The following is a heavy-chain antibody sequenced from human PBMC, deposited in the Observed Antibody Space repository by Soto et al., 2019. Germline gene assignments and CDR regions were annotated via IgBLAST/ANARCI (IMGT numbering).Heavy chain of an antibody. CDR2: ISSDGSIK. V-gene: IGHV3-30-3*01. CDR3: ARARGFSYGSRFDS. J-gene: IGHJ4*02. CDR1: GFTFSTAA. Sequence: QVHLVESGGGVVQPGRSLRLSCAASGFTFSTAAMHWVRQAPGKGLEWVALISSDGSIKYYAGFVKGRFTISRDSSKNAVFLQMNSLNADDTAVYFCARARGFSYGSRFDSWGQGTLVTVSA. D-gene: IGHD5-18*01.